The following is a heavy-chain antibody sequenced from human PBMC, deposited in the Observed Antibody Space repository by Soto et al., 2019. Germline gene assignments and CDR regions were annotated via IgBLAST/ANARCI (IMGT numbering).Heavy chain of an antibody. J-gene: IGHJ4*02. D-gene: IGHD3-10*01. CDR2: IKQDGSEE. Sequence: EVQLVESGGGLVQPGGSLRLSCAASGFTFSNYWMSWVRQATGKGLEWVANIKQDGSEEYYVDSVKGRFTISRDNAKNSLYLQMNSLRGEDTAVYYCARTHGAYYAWDYWCQGTLVTVSS. V-gene: IGHV3-7*04. CDR3: ARTHGAYYAWDY. CDR1: GFTFSNYW.